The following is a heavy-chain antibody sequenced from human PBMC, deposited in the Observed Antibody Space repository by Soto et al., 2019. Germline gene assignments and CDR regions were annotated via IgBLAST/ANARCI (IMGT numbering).Heavy chain of an antibody. J-gene: IGHJ6*02. Sequence: QVQLVQSGAEVEKPGASVKVSCKASGYTFTSYDINWVRQATGQGLEWMGWMNPNSGNTGYAQKFQGRVTMTRNTSISTAYMELSSLRSEDTAVYYCARGKYCSSTSCPLNYYYGMDVWGQGTTVTVSS. CDR3: ARGKYCSSTSCPLNYYYGMDV. V-gene: IGHV1-8*01. D-gene: IGHD2-2*01. CDR2: MNPNSGNT. CDR1: GYTFTSYD.